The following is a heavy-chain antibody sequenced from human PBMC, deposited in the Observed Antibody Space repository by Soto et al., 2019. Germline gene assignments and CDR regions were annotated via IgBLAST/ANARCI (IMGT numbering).Heavy chain of an antibody. CDR3: ATRSSVVGPRGEHDY. J-gene: IGHJ4*02. CDR2: IYYSGST. Sequence: PSETLSLTCTVSGGSISSGDYYWSCIRQPPGKGLEWIGYIYYSGSTYYNPPLKSRVTISVDTSKNQFSLKLCSVTAADTAVYYCATRSSVVGPRGEHDYLGQGTLVTVSS. V-gene: IGHV4-30-4*01. D-gene: IGHD2-15*01. CDR1: GGSISSGDYY.